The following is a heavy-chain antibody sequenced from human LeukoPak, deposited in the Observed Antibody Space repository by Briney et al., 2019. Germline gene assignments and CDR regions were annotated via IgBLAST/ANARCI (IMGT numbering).Heavy chain of an antibody. J-gene: IGHJ4*02. D-gene: IGHD5-12*01. V-gene: IGHV1-2*02. CDR2: IDPNSGGT. Sequence: ASVNVSSQASAHTFTGYYMHWVRQAPGQGIELMGWIDPNSGGTNYAQKLQGRVTMTRDTSISTAYMELGRLRSDDTAVYYCARGGWLRSFDYWGQGTLVTVSS. CDR1: AHTFTGYY. CDR3: ARGGWLRSFDY.